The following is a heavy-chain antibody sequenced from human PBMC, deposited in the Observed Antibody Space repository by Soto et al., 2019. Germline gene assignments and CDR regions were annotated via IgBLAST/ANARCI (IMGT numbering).Heavy chain of an antibody. CDR3: ARGGRSCSSATCYAYYYYYMDV. CDR2: IKQDGSAK. J-gene: IGHJ6*03. CDR1: GFTFSSYW. V-gene: IGHV3-7*01. D-gene: IGHD2-2*01. Sequence: GGSLRLSCAASGFTFSSYWMSWVRQAPGKGLEWVANIKQDGSAKYYVDSVKGRFTISRDNAKNSLYLQMNSLRAEDTAVYYCARGGRSCSSATCYAYYYYYMDVWGKGTTVTVSS.